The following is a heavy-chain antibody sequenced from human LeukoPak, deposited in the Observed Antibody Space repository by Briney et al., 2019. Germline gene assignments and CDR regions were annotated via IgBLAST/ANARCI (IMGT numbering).Heavy chain of an antibody. CDR2: IYHSGST. D-gene: IGHD3-10*01. V-gene: IGHV4-4*02. J-gene: IGHJ4*02. CDR1: GGSISSSNW. CDR3: ASYGSGSYGFDY. Sequence: PSGTLSLTCAVSGGSISSSNWWSWVRQPPGKGLEWIGEIYHSGSTNYNPSLKSRVTISVDRSKNQFSLKLSSVTAADTAVYYCASYGSGSYGFDYWGQGTLVTVSS.